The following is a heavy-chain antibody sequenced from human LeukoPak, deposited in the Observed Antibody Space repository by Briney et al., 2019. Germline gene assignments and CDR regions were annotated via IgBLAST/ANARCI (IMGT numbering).Heavy chain of an antibody. D-gene: IGHD6-19*01. CDR1: GFTFSSYA. Sequence: GGSLRLSCAASGFTFSSYAMSWVRQAPGKGLEWVSVIYSGGSTYYADSVKGRFTISRDNSKNTLYLQMNSLRAEDTAVYYCVAVNFDYWGQGTLVTVS. CDR2: IYSGGST. CDR3: VAVNFDY. J-gene: IGHJ4*02. V-gene: IGHV3-66*01.